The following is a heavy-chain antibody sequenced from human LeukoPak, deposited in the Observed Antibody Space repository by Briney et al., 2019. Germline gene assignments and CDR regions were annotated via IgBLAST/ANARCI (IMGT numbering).Heavy chain of an antibody. CDR1: GGSISSYY. D-gene: IGHD4/OR15-4a*01. V-gene: IGHV4-59*01. J-gene: IGHJ4*02. CDR2: IYYSGST. CDR3: ARAGDYGGVDY. Sequence: PSETLSLTCTVSGGSISSYYWSWIRQPPGKGLEWIGYIYYSGSTSYNPSLKSRVTISVDTSKNQFSLKLSSVTAADTAVYYCARAGDYGGVDYWGQGTLVTVSS.